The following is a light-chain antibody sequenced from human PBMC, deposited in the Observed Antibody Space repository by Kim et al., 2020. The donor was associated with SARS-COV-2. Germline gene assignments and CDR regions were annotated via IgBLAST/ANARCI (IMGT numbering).Light chain of an antibody. CDR2: GAS. CDR3: QQYGSSLYT. V-gene: IGKV3-20*01. J-gene: IGKJ2*01. CDR1: QSVSGSY. Sequence: LSPGERAPLSCRARQSVSGSYFAWYQQKPGQAPRLLIYGASPRATGIPDRFSGSVSGTDFTLTISRLESEDFAVYYCQQYGSSLYTFGQGPKLEI.